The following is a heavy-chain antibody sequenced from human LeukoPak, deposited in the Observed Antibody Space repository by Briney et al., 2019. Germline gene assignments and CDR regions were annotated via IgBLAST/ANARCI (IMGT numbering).Heavy chain of an antibody. D-gene: IGHD3-10*01. CDR3: AKDRPERSYYGSGSPDY. V-gene: IGHV3-48*03. CDR1: GFTFSIYE. J-gene: IGHJ4*02. CDR2: ITSSGSTI. Sequence: PGGSLRLSCAASGFTFSIYEMNWVRQAPGKGLEWFSYITSSGSTIYYADSVKGRFTISRDNSKNTLYLQMNSLRAEDTAVYYCAKDRPERSYYGSGSPDYWGQGTLVTVSS.